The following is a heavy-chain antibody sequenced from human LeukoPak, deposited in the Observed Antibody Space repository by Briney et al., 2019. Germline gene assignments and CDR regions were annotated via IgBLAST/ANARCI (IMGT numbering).Heavy chain of an antibody. D-gene: IGHD3-22*01. V-gene: IGHV4-59*01. CDR3: AKAPDYCDSTGYYYGAFDI. Sequence: SETLSLTCTVSGDSISGYYWSWIRQPPGKGLEWIGYVYYSGSINYNPSLKSRVTISVDTSKNQFSLKLTSVTAADTAVYYCAKAPDYCDSTGYYYGAFDIWGQGTMVTVSS. CDR1: GDSISGYY. CDR2: VYYSGSI. J-gene: IGHJ3*02.